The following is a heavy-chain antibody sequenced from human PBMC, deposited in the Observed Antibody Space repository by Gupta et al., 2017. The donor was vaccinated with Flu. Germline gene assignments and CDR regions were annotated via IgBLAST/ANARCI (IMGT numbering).Heavy chain of an antibody. D-gene: IGHD1-14*01. Sequence: EVQLVESGGGLVKPGGSLRLSCAASGFTFSSYSITWVGQAPGKGLEGVSSMTSSGNYIYYADAVKGRFTISRDNAKNSLYLQMNSLRAEDTAVYYCARIPADYWGQGTLVTVSS. V-gene: IGHV3-21*02. CDR2: MTSSGNYI. CDR3: ARIPADY. J-gene: IGHJ4*02. CDR1: GFTFSSYS.